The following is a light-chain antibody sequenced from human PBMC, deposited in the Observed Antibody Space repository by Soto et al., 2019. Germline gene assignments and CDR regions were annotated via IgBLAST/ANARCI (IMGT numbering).Light chain of an antibody. CDR1: SNDVGRYNL. J-gene: IGLJ3*02. CDR3: CEYAGSGPVV. Sequence: QSALTQPASVSGSPEQSITISCTGTSNDVGRYNLVSWYHQHPGNAPKVMIYEATKRPSGVSNRFSGSKSGNTASLTISGLQAEDEDDYDCCEYAGSGPVVFGGGTKLTVL. V-gene: IGLV2-23*01. CDR2: EAT.